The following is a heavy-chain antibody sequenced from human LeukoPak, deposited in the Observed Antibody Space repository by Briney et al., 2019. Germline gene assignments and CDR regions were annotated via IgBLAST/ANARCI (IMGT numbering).Heavy chain of an antibody. CDR3: ARDLDYGSPNYFDY. Sequence: SQTLSLTCALSGDILSSNSAAWTWVRQSPSRGLEWLVMTYYKSKLYNDYAVSMKSRITINPDTSKNQFSLQLNSVTHEDTAVYYCARDLDYGSPNYFDYWGQGTLVTVSS. D-gene: IGHD3-10*01. CDR2: TYYKSKLYN. CDR1: GDILSSNSAA. V-gene: IGHV6-1*01. J-gene: IGHJ4*02.